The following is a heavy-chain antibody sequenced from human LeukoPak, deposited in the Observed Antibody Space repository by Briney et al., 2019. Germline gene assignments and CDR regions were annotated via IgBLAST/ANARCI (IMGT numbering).Heavy chain of an antibody. V-gene: IGHV3-9*03. J-gene: IGHJ4*02. CDR1: GFTFDDYA. CDR3: AKDTSPRGSYIDY. CDR2: ISWNSAGI. Sequence: GGSLRLSCAASGFTFDDYAFHWVRQAPGKGLEWVSRISWNSAGIDYADSVKGRFTISRDNAKKSLYLQMNNLRPEDMALYYCAKDTSPRGSYIDYWGQGTLVTVSS. D-gene: IGHD1-26*01.